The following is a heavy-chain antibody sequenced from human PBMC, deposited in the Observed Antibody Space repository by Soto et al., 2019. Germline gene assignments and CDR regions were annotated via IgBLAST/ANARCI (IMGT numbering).Heavy chain of an antibody. CDR1: GFTFSSYA. CDR3: AKATYYYDSSGYITFDY. J-gene: IGHJ4*02. D-gene: IGHD3-22*01. CDR2: ISGSGGST. Sequence: GGSLRLSCAASGFTFSSYAMSWVRQAPGKGLEWVSAISGSGGSTYYADSVKGRFTISRDNSKNTLYLQMNSLRAEDTAVYYCAKATYYYDSSGYITFDYWGQGTLVTVSS. V-gene: IGHV3-23*01.